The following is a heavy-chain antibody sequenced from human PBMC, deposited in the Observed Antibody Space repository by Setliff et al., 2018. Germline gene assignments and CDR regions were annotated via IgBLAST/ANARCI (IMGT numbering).Heavy chain of an antibody. V-gene: IGHV4-4*08. Sequence: SETLSLTCSVSGASISSYYWSWIRQPPGKGLEWIGYIYTSGTTKYNPSLESRVSMSVDTSKNQFSLRLSSVTAADTAVYYCVRVLYDYSFESWGQGTLVTVSS. CDR1: GASISSYY. CDR3: VRVLYDYSFES. CDR2: IYTSGTT. D-gene: IGHD4-4*01. J-gene: IGHJ4*02.